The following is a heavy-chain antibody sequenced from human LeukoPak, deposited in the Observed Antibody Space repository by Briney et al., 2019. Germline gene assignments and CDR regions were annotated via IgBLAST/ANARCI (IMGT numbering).Heavy chain of an antibody. CDR2: MNPNSGNT. CDR3: ASLEALDSSSASHNPRDY. Sequence: GASVKVSCKASGYTFTSYDINWVRQATGQGLEWMGWMNPNSGNTGYAQKFQGRVTMTRNTSISTAYMELGSLRSEDTAVYYCASLEALDSSSASHNPRDYWGQGTLVTVSS. CDR1: GYTFTSYD. J-gene: IGHJ4*02. D-gene: IGHD6-13*01. V-gene: IGHV1-8*01.